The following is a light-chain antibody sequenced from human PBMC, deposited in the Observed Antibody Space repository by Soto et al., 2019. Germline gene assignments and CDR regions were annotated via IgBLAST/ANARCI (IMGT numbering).Light chain of an antibody. Sequence: EIVKAQTPATLCMSLEERATLSSRTSQSVSSNLAWYQQKPGQAPRLLIYGASIRATGVPARFSGGGSGTEFTLTFSSLQCEDFAVYYCQQFNAWPRGTFGNGTKVDI. CDR2: GAS. V-gene: IGKV3-15*01. J-gene: IGKJ1*01. CDR3: QQFNAWPRGT. CDR1: QSVSSN.